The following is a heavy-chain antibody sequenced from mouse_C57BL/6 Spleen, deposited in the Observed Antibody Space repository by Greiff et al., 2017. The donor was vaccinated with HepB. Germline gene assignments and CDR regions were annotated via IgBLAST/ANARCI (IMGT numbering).Heavy chain of an antibody. J-gene: IGHJ2*01. CDR2: IYPGSGST. CDR3: ARPITTVVATGDFDY. D-gene: IGHD1-1*01. Sequence: QVHVKQPGAELVKPGASVKMSCKASGYTFTSYWITWVKQRPGQGLEWIGDIYPGSGSTNYNEKFKSKATLTVDTSSSTAYMQLSSLTSEDSAVYYCARPITTVVATGDFDYWGQGTTLTVSS. V-gene: IGHV1-55*01. CDR1: GYTFTSYW.